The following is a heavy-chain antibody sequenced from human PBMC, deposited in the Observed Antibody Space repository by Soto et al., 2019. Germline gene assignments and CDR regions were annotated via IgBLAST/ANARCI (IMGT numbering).Heavy chain of an antibody. D-gene: IGHD6-13*01. CDR2: INAGNGNT. J-gene: IGHJ4*02. CDR3: ARGAAAGTGDY. Sequence: ASVKVSCKASGYTFTSYGISWVRQAPGQRLEWMGWINAGNGNTKYSQKFQGRVTITRDTSASTAYMELSSLRSEDTAVYYCARGAAAGTGDYWGQGTLVTVSS. V-gene: IGHV1-3*01. CDR1: GYTFTSYG.